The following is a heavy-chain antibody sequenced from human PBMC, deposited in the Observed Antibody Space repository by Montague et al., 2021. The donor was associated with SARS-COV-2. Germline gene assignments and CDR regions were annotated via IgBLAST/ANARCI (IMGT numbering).Heavy chain of an antibody. CDR2: INDRGVTNY. V-gene: IGHV4-34*01. CDR1: GESFSGFF. J-gene: IGHJ4*02. CDR3: ARWDPQTLTVISLRGKSANDY. D-gene: IGHD4-11*01. Sequence: SETLSLTCAVYGESFSGFFWCWICQPPGTGLEWIAEINDRGVTNYNYNPSLGSRVTISADTSKNQFSLKLRSVTAADTAVYYCARWDPQTLTVISLRGKSANDYWGQGTLVTVSS.